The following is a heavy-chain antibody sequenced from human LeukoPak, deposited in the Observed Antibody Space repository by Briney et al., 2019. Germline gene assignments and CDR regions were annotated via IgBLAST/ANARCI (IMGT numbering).Heavy chain of an antibody. V-gene: IGHV3-23*01. CDR1: GFTFSSCA. J-gene: IGHJ4*02. D-gene: IGHD2-2*01. CDR3: ARHPEPGYCSSTSCHESYFDY. Sequence: GGSLRLSCAASGFTFSSCAMSWVRQAPGKGLEWVSAIGGSGGRPYYADSVKGRFTISRDNSKNTLYLQMNSLRAEDTAVYYCARHPEPGYCSSTSCHESYFDYWGQGTLVTVSS. CDR2: IGGSGGRP.